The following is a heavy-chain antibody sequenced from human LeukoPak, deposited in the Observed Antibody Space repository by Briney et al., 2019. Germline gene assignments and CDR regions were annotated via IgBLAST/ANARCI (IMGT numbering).Heavy chain of an antibody. CDR3: ARAPYGVDV. CDR1: GFTFSTYS. J-gene: IGHJ6*02. Sequence: PGGSLRLSCAASGFTFSTYSMNWVRQAPGKGLERVSYISSSSSAIYYADSVKGRFTISRDNAKNSLYLQMNSLRDEDTAIYYCARAPYGVDVWGQGTTVTVSS. CDR2: ISSSSSAI. V-gene: IGHV3-48*02.